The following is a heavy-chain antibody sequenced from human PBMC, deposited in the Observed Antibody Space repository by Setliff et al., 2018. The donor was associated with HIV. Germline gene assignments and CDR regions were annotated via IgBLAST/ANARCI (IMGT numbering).Heavy chain of an antibody. CDR3: ARLGPGYCSSTRCCFDY. CDR2: IYPGDSDT. J-gene: IGHJ4*02. V-gene: IGHV5-51*01. Sequence: GESLKISCKGSGYSFTTYWIAWVRQMPGKGLEWMGIIYPGDSDTIYSPSFQGQVTISADKSISTAYLQWSSLKASDTAMYFCARLGPGYCSSTRCCFDYWGQGTLVTVST. D-gene: IGHD2-2*01. CDR1: GYSFTTYW.